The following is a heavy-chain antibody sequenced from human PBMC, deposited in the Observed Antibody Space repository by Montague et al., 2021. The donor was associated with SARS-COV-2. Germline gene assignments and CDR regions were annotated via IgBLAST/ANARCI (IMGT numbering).Heavy chain of an antibody. Sequence: SETLSLTCTVSGVSITTYYWNWIRQPPGKGLEWIGYIYYSGSTYYTPSLKSRVSFSVDASKNEFSLRLTSVSAADTAVYYCARGGGDYGGNPFDYWGQGTLVTVSS. CDR2: IYYSGST. V-gene: IGHV4-59*01. D-gene: IGHD4-23*01. CDR3: ARGGGDYGGNPFDY. CDR1: GVSITTYY. J-gene: IGHJ4*02.